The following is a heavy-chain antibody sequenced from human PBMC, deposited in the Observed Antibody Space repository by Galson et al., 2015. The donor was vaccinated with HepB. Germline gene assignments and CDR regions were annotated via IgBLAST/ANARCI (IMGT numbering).Heavy chain of an antibody. CDR1: GFSLSTSGVA. J-gene: IGHJ4*02. CDR2: IYWSDDK. V-gene: IGHV2-5*01. CDR3: ARSLGLVGPSFDN. Sequence: PALVKPTQTLTLTCTFSGFSLSTSGVAVGWVRQSPGKALEWLALIYWSDDKHYSPSLRRRLTITKDTSKNQVVLTMTNLDPMDTATYYCARSLGLVGPSFDNWGQGTLVTVSS. D-gene: IGHD2-8*02.